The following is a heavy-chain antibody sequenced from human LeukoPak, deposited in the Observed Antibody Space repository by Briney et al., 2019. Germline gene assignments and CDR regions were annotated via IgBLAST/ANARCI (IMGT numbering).Heavy chain of an antibody. Sequence: SVKVSCKASGGTFSGYAITWVRQAPGQGLEWMGGIIPIFGTANYAQKLQGRVTITADESTSTAYMELSSLRSEDTAVYYCARSADSSSGYYYYGMDVWGKGTTVTVSS. D-gene: IGHD6-13*01. J-gene: IGHJ6*04. CDR1: GGTFSGYA. CDR3: ARSADSSSGYYYYGMDV. CDR2: IIPIFGTA. V-gene: IGHV1-69*13.